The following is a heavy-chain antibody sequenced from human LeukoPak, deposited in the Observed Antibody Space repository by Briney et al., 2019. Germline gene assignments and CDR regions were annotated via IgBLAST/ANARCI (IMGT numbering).Heavy chain of an antibody. CDR1: GFTFSNYG. CDR3: AREVTTSREVTTFDN. Sequence: GGSLRLSCAASGFTFSNYGMHWVRQAPGKGLEWVAVIWYDGRNKYYADSVKGRFTISRDNSQNKLYLEMDSLRAEDTAVYFCAREVTTSREVTTFDNWGQGTLVTVSS. D-gene: IGHD4-17*01. J-gene: IGHJ4*02. CDR2: IWYDGRNK. V-gene: IGHV3-33*01.